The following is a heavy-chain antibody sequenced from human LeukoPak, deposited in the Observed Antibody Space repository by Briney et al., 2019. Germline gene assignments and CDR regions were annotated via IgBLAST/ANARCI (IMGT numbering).Heavy chain of an antibody. J-gene: IGHJ3*02. CDR3: ARQTTVVTPPYDAFDI. CDR2: VYYSGST. CDR1: GGSISGGSISSNSNY. D-gene: IGHD4-23*01. Sequence: SETLSLTCTVSGGSISGGSISSNSNYWGWIRQPPGKGLEWIGSVYYSGSTYYNPSLKSRVTISVDTSKKQFSLKLSSVIAADTAVYYCARQTTVVTPPYDAFDIWGQGTMVTVSS. V-gene: IGHV4-39*01.